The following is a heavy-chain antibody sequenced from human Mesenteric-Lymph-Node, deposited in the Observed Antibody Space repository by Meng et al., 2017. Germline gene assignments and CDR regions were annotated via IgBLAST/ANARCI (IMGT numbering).Heavy chain of an antibody. CDR2: TYSSGST. Sequence: SDTLSLTCTVSGGSASSGSYYWSWIRQPPGKGLEWIAYTYSSGSTGYNSSLKSRVTISVDTSKNQFSLKLTYVTAADTAVYYCAREGYNSAWYYDYWGQGILVTVSS. V-gene: IGHV4-61*01. CDR3: AREGYNSAWYYDY. D-gene: IGHD6-19*01. J-gene: IGHJ4*02. CDR1: GGSASSGSYY.